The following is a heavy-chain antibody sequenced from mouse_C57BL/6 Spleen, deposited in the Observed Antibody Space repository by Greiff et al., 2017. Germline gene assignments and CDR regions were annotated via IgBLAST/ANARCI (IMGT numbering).Heavy chain of an antibody. V-gene: IGHV1-53*01. CDR1: GYTFTSYW. CDR2: INPSNGGT. D-gene: IGHD2-4*01. J-gene: IGHJ3*01. CDR3: ARSYYDYDGFAY. Sequence: QVHVKQPGTELVKPGASVKLSCKASGYTFTSYWMHWVKQRPGQGLEWIGNINPSNGGTNYNEKFKSKATLTVDKSSSTAYMQLSSLTSEDSAVYYCARSYYDYDGFAYWGQGTLVTVSA.